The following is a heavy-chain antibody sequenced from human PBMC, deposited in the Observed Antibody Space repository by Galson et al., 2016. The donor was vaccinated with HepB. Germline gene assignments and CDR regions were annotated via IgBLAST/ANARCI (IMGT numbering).Heavy chain of an antibody. Sequence: ETLSLTCTVSGGSISSYYWSWIRQPPGKGLEWIGYIYYSGSTNYNPPLKSRVTISVDTSKNQFSLKLSSVTAADTAVYYCARDIEYSSSNWFDPWGQGTLVTVSS. CDR2: IYYSGST. CDR1: GGSISSYY. V-gene: IGHV4-59*01. D-gene: IGHD6-6*01. CDR3: ARDIEYSSSNWFDP. J-gene: IGHJ5*02.